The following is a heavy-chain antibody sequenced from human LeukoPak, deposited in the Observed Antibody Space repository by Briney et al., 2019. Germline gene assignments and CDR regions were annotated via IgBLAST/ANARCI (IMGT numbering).Heavy chain of an antibody. CDR3: ARLQTEGFGELLSYWFDP. D-gene: IGHD3-10*01. J-gene: IGHJ5*02. CDR1: GFIFSSYW. CDR2: IKQDGSEK. V-gene: IGHV3-7*01. Sequence: GGSLRLFCAASGFIFSSYWMSWVRQAPGKGLEWLANIKQDGSEKYYVDSVKGRFTISRDNAKNSLYLQMNSLRAEDTAGYYCARLQTEGFGELLSYWFDPWGQGTLVTVSS.